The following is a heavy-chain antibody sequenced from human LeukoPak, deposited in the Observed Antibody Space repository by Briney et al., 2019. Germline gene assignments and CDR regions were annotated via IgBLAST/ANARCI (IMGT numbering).Heavy chain of an antibody. CDR1: GFTFINYA. D-gene: IGHD5-18*01. Sequence: GGSLRLSCEASGFTFINYAMSWVRQAPGKGLEWVSAISGSGGSTYYADSVKGRFAISRDNSKTTLFLQMNTLRAEDTAVYYCAKHDTSMIYDVFAVWGQGTMVTVSS. V-gene: IGHV3-23*01. J-gene: IGHJ3*01. CDR3: AKHDTSMIYDVFAV. CDR2: ISGSGGST.